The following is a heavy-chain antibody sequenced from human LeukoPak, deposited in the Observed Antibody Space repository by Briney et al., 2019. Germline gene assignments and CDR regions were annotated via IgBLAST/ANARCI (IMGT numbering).Heavy chain of an antibody. CDR2: INYSGST. V-gene: IGHV4-39*01. CDR3: ARHAGGIAASGTRPFDY. D-gene: IGHD6-13*01. Sequence: PSETLSLTCTVSGDSISSSGYYRGWIRQPPGKGLEWIGSINYSGSTYYNPSRKIRVTTSVDTSKNQFSLKLTSVTAADTAVYYCARHAGGIAASGTRPFDYWGQGTLVTVSS. J-gene: IGHJ4*02. CDR1: GDSISSSGYY.